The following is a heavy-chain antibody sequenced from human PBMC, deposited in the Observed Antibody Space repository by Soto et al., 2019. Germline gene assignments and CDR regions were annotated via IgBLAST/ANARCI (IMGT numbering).Heavy chain of an antibody. J-gene: IGHJ5*02. V-gene: IGHV4-39*01. CDR3: TRHWGLGDRNFNWLDP. CDR2: IYYSGSI. D-gene: IGHD3-16*01. Sequence: QLQLQESGPGLVKPSGTLSLNCTVSGGSISSSSYFWGWIRQPPGKGLEWIGSIYYSGSIYYNPSLDSRLTISVDTSKNQFSLKLSSVTASDTAIYYCTRHWGLGDRNFNWLDPWGQGTLVTVSS. CDR1: GGSISSSSYF.